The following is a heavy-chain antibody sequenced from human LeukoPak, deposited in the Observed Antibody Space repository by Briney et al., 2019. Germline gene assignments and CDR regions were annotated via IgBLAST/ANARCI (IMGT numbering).Heavy chain of an antibody. J-gene: IGHJ5*02. D-gene: IGHD6-13*01. CDR1: AFTFSSYA. V-gene: IGHV3-23*01. Sequence: GGSLRLSCAASAFTFSSYAMSWVRQAPGKGLEWVSSINSSGGRTYYADSVKGRFTISRDNSKNTLYLQMNSLRAEDTAVYYCAKDRISASGRGDWFDPWGQGTLVTVSS. CDR3: AKDRISASGRGDWFDP. CDR2: INSSGGRT.